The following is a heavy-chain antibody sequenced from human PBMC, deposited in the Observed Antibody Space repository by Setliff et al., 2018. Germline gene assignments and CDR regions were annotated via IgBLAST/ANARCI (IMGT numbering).Heavy chain of an antibody. CDR2: IYYSGST. CDR1: GGSISSSSYY. V-gene: IGHV4-39*07. J-gene: IGHJ6*02. Sequence: PSETLSLTCTVSGGSISSSSYYWGWIRQPPGKGLEWIGSIYYSGSTYYNPSLKSRVTISVDTSKNQFSLKLSSVTAADTAVYYCARVLAAAGYYYGMDVWDQGTTVTVSS. D-gene: IGHD6-13*01. CDR3: ARVLAAAGYYYGMDV.